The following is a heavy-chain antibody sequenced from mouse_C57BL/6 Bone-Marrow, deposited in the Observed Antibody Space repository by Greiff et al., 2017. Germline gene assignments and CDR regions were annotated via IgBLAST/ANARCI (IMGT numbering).Heavy chain of an antibody. CDR1: GYTFTSYW. Sequence: VQLQQPGAELVKPGASVKLSCKASGYTFTSYWMHWVKQRPGQGLEWIGMIHPNSGSTNYNEKFKSKATLTVDKPSSPAYMQLSSLTSEASAVYYCARGGLLLRWPYYFDYWGQGTTLTVSS. V-gene: IGHV1-64*01. CDR2: IHPNSGST. D-gene: IGHD1-1*01. J-gene: IGHJ2*01. CDR3: ARGGLLLRWPYYFDY.